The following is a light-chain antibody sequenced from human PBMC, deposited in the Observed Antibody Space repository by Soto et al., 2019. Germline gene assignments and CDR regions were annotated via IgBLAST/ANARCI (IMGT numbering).Light chain of an antibody. CDR2: GAS. Sequence: EIVMTQSPVTLSVSPGEGATLSCRASQSISSSLAWYQQKPGQPPNLLIFGASTRATGIPARFSGSGSGTELTLTITRLRSVDSAIYYCQQYGTWPQNSLTFGGGTKVEI. J-gene: IGKJ4*01. CDR3: QQYGTWPQNSLT. V-gene: IGKV3-15*01. CDR1: QSISSS.